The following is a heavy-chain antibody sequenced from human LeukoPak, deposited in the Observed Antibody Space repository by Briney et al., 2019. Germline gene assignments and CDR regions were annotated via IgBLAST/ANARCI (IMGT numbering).Heavy chain of an antibody. J-gene: IGHJ6*03. D-gene: IGHD6-13*01. CDR3: AREGGIAPSAYYYYMDV. V-gene: IGHV1-69*05. CDR1: GGTFSSYA. CDR2: IIPIFGTA. Sequence: SVKVSCKASGGTFSSYAISWVRQAPGQGLEWMGGIIPIFGTANYAQKFQGRVTITTDESTSTAYMELSSLRSEDTAVYYCAREGGIAPSAYYYYMDVWGKGTTVTVSS.